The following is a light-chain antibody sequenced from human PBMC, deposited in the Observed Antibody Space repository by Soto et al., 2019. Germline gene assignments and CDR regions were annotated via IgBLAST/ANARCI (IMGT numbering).Light chain of an antibody. CDR1: QSVSSSY. V-gene: IGKV3-20*01. CDR2: GAS. Sequence: EIVLAHSPGTLSLSPGERATLSCRASQSVSSSYLAWYQQKPGQAPRLLIHGASSRATGIPDGISGSGSGTDFTLTISRLEPEDFAVYYCQQYGSSPITFGQGTRLEI. CDR3: QQYGSSPIT. J-gene: IGKJ5*01.